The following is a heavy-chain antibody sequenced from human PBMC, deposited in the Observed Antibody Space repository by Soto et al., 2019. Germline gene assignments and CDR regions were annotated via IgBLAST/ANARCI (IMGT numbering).Heavy chain of an antibody. V-gene: IGHV4-30-2*01. CDR3: ARGMTTVTTLDY. Sequence: SETLRLRWAVVCGTISSGGDSWIWIRQPPGKGLEWIGYIYHSGSTYYNPSLKSRVTISVDRSKNQFSLKLSSVTAADTAVYYCARGMTTVTTLDYWGQGTLVTVSS. CDR1: CGTISSGGDS. D-gene: IGHD4-4*01. J-gene: IGHJ4*02. CDR2: IYHSGST.